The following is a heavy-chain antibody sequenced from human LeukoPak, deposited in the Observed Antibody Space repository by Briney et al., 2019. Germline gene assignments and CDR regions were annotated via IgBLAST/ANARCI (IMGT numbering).Heavy chain of an antibody. V-gene: IGHV4-39*01. Sequence: LETLSLTCTISGDSISSSSYYWGWIRQPPGKGLEWIGDIYYRGSTYYSPSLKSRVSISIDTSNNQFSLTLNSVTAADTALYFCARRRYYDSTGYLDWGQGTLVTVSS. CDR3: ARRRYYDSTGYLD. CDR2: IYYRGST. D-gene: IGHD3-22*01. J-gene: IGHJ1*01. CDR1: GDSISSSSYY.